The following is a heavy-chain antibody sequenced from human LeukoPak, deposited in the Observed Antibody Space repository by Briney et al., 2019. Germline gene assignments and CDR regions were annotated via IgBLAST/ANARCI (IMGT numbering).Heavy chain of an antibody. CDR2: ISSSSSSYI. D-gene: IGHD3-22*01. V-gene: IGHV3-21*01. Sequence: GGSLRLSCAASGFTFSSYSMNWVRQAPGKGLEWVSSISSSSSSYIYYADSVKGRFTISRDNAKNSLYLQMNSLRAEDTAVYYCARAPMYYYDSSGYYPYWGQGTLVTVSS. CDR1: GFTFSSYS. J-gene: IGHJ4*02. CDR3: ARAPMYYYDSSGYYPY.